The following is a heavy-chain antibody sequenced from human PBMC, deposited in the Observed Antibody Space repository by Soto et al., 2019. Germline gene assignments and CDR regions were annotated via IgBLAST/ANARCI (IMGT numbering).Heavy chain of an antibody. Sequence: QVQLVQSGAEVKKPGASVKVSCKASGYTFTGSYMHWVRQAPGQGLERMGWINPNSGGTNYAQKFQGRVTMTRDTAISTAYMELSRLRSDDTAVYYCARDRRSCSSTSCYDVPDYWGQGTLVTVSS. CDR3: ARDRRSCSSTSCYDVPDY. CDR2: INPNSGGT. CDR1: GYTFTGSY. D-gene: IGHD2-2*01. V-gene: IGHV1-2*02. J-gene: IGHJ4*02.